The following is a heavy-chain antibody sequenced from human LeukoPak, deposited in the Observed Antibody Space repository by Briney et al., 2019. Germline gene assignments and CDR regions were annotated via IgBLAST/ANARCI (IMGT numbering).Heavy chain of an antibody. CDR2: INSDGSST. J-gene: IGHJ4*02. CDR1: GFTFSSYW. Sequence: GGSLRLSCAASGFTFSSYWMHWVRQAPGKGLVWVSRINSDGSSTSYADSVKGRFTISRDNAKNTLYLQMNRLRAEDTAVYYCARLLSGSYADFDYWGQGTLVTVSS. D-gene: IGHD1-26*01. V-gene: IGHV3-74*01. CDR3: ARLLSGSYADFDY.